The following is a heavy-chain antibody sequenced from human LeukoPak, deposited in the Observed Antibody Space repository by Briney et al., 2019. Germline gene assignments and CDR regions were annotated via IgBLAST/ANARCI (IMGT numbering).Heavy chain of an antibody. D-gene: IGHD3-22*01. CDR2: ISSSGSTI. CDR3: ARATYDSSGYYPEGAFDI. CDR1: GFTFSDYY. Sequence: PGGSLRLSCAASGFTFSDYYMSWIRQAPGKGLEWVSYISSSGSTIYYADSVKGRFTISRDNAKNSLYLQMNSLRAEDTAVYYCARATYDSSGYYPEGAFDIWGQGTMVTVSS. V-gene: IGHV3-11*04. J-gene: IGHJ3*02.